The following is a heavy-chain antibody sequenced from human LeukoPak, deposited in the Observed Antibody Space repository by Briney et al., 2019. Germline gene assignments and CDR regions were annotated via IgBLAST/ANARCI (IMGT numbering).Heavy chain of an antibody. CDR1: GFTFGDYA. J-gene: IGHJ4*02. V-gene: IGHV3-49*04. CDR3: TRELGAKRYFDY. CDR2: IRSTAYGGTT. Sequence: PGRSLRLSCTTSGFTFGDYAMSWVRQAPGKGLEWVGFIRSTAYGGTTEYAASMKGRITIPRDDSKSIAYLQMNSLRTEDTAVYYCTRELGAKRYFDYWGQGTLVTVSS. D-gene: IGHD1-26*01.